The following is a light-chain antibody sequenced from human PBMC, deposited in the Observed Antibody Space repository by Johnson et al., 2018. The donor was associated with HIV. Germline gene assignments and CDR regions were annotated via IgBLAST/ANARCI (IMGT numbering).Light chain of an antibody. CDR3: GTWDSSLVAGV. J-gene: IGLJ1*01. CDR1: SSNIGNNY. CDR2: ENN. Sequence: QSVLTQPPSVSAAPGQKVTISCSGSSSNIGNNYVSWYQQLPGTAPKLLIYENNKRPSGIPDRFSGSKFGTSATLGITGLQTGDEAYYYCGTWDSSLVAGVFGTGTKVTV. V-gene: IGLV1-51*02.